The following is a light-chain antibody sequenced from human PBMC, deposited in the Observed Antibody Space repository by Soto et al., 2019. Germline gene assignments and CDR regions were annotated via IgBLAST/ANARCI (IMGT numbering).Light chain of an antibody. V-gene: IGKV3-15*01. J-gene: IGKJ1*01. Sequence: EIVMTQSPVTLSVSPGGRATLSCRASQSISGALAWYQQKPGQAPRLLIHGASTRATSFPARFSGSGSGTDFTLTISSLQSEDFAVYYCQQYNDWPWTFGQGTKVDIK. CDR3: QQYNDWPWT. CDR1: QSISGA. CDR2: GAS.